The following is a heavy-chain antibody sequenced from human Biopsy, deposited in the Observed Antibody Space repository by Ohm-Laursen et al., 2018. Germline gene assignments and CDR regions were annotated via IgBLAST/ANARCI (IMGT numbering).Heavy chain of an antibody. CDR1: GGPFSGYF. CDR3: ARHAPSYSGSYWRYFDL. Sequence: SETLSLTCAVYGGPFSGYFWTWIRQAPGKGLEWIGEIDHTGGTNYNPSLKSRVNISQDRSKNQFPLRLDSVTAADTAVYYCARHAPSYSGSYWRYFDLWGCGTLVTVSS. J-gene: IGHJ2*01. CDR2: IDHTGGT. V-gene: IGHV4-34*01. D-gene: IGHD1-26*01.